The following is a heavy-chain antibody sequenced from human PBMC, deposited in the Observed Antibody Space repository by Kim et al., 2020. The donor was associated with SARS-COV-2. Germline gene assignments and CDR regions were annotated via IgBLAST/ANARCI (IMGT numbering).Heavy chain of an antibody. CDR3: ARTTVTDAFDI. V-gene: IGHV4-30-4*01. CDR2: IYYSGST. CDR1: GGSISSGDYY. Sequence: SETLSLTCTVSGGSISSGDYYWSWIRQPPGKGLEWIVYIYYSGSTYYNPSLKSRVTISVDTSKNQFSLKLSSVTAADTAVYYCARTTVTDAFDIWGQGTMVTVSS. D-gene: IGHD4-17*01. J-gene: IGHJ3*02.